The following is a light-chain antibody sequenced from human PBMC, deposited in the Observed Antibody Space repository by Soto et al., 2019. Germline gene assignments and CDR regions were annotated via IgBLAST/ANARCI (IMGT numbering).Light chain of an antibody. CDR1: QSVSSS. Sequence: ENVLTQSPATLSLSPGERATLSCRASQSVSSSLAWFQQKPGQPPRLLMYDVSNRATGIPARFSGSGSGTNFTPTISGLGPGVLAVYYFKFYGGPRGSFGTGTKGDIK. J-gene: IGKJ3*01. V-gene: IGKV3-11*01. CDR2: DVS. CDR3: KFYGGPRGS.